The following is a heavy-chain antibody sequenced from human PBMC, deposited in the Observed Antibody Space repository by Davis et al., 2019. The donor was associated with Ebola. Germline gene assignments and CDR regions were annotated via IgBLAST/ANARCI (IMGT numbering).Heavy chain of an antibody. J-gene: IGHJ2*01. CDR2: LYRDGRT. D-gene: IGHD4-17*01. Sequence: PGGSLRLSCAASGFTFSSYAMSWVRQAPGKGPEWVSVLYRDGRTYYAESVKGRFTISRDNSKNVLYLEMNSLRAEDTAVYYCARHIDGDFWYFDLWGRGTLVTVSS. V-gene: IGHV3-66*04. CDR3: ARHIDGDFWYFDL. CDR1: GFTFSSYA.